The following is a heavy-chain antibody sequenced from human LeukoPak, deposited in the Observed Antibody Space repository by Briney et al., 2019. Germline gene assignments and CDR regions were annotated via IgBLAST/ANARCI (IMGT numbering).Heavy chain of an antibody. CDR1: GGSFSGYY. J-gene: IGHJ4*02. D-gene: IGHD3-22*01. Sequence: SETLSLTCAVYGGSFSGYYWSWIRQPPGKGLEWIGEINHSGSTNYNPSLESRVTISVDTSKNQFSLKLSSVTAADTAVYYCARRRVVVTAYDYWGQGTLVTVSS. CDR3: ARRRVVVTAYDY. CDR2: INHSGST. V-gene: IGHV4-34*01.